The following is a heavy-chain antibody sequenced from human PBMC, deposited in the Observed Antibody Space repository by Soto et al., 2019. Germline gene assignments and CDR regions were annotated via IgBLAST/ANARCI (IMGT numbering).Heavy chain of an antibody. J-gene: IGHJ4*02. Sequence: PVKVSSKASGFPFTSPSVQWVRQARGQRLEWIGWIVVGSGNTNYAQKFQERVTITRDMSTSTAYMELSSLRSEDTAVYYCAAVLATITSWGQGTLVTVSS. CDR2: IVVGSGNT. D-gene: IGHD5-12*01. CDR3: AAVLATITS. V-gene: IGHV1-58*01. CDR1: GFPFTSPS.